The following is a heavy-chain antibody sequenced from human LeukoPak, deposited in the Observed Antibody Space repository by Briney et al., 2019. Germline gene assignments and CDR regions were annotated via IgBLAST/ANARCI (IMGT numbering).Heavy chain of an antibody. CDR3: TTPLLWFGEEGDY. V-gene: IGHV3-53*01. CDR2: IYSGGST. J-gene: IGHJ4*02. Sequence: PGGSLRLSCAASGFTVSSNYMSWVRQAPGKGLEWVSVIYSGGSTYYADSVKGRFTISRDNSKNTLYLQMNSLRAEDTAVYYCTTPLLWFGEEGDYWGQGTLVTVSS. CDR1: GFTVSSNY. D-gene: IGHD3-10*01.